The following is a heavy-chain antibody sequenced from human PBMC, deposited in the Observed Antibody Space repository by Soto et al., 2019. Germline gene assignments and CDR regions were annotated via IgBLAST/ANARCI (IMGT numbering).Heavy chain of an antibody. Sequence: SETLSLTCTVSGGSISSYYWSWIRQPPGKGLEWIGYIYYSGSTNYNPSLKSRVTISVDTSKNQFSLKLSSVTAADTAVYYCARDRIAAARGDSWFDPWGQGTLVTVS. CDR1: GGSISSYY. J-gene: IGHJ5*02. CDR3: ARDRIAAARGDSWFDP. CDR2: IYYSGST. V-gene: IGHV4-59*01. D-gene: IGHD6-13*01.